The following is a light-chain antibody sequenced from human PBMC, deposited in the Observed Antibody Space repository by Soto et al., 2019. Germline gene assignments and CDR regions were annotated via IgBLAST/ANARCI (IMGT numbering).Light chain of an antibody. J-gene: IGKJ1*01. Sequence: EIEMTQSPATLSVSPGEEATLSCRASQSVSSNLAWYQQKPGQAPRLLIYDASTRATGIPARFSGSGSGTDFTLTISRLEPEDFAVYYCQQHGSSLTWTFGQGTKVDI. CDR3: QQHGSSLTWT. V-gene: IGKV3-15*01. CDR2: DAS. CDR1: QSVSSN.